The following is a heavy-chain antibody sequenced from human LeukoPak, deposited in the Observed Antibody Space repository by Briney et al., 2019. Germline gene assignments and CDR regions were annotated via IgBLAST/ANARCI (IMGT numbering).Heavy chain of an antibody. D-gene: IGHD6-13*01. CDR2: IWYDGSNK. Sequence: GGSLRLSCAASGFTFSSYGMHWVRQAPGKGLEWVAVIWYDGSNKYYADSVKGRFTISRDNSKNTLYLQMNSLRAEDTAVYYCARGPGQLTIDYWGQGTLVTVSS. CDR3: ARGPGQLTIDY. J-gene: IGHJ4*02. V-gene: IGHV3-33*01. CDR1: GFTFSSYG.